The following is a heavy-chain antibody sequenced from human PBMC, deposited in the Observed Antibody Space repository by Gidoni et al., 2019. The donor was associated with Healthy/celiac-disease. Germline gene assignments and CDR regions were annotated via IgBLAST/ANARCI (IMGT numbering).Heavy chain of an antibody. V-gene: IGHV4-34*01. D-gene: IGHD6-13*01. Sequence: QVQLQQWGAGLLKPSETLSLTCAVYGGSFSGYYWSWIRQPPGKGLEWIGEINHSGSTNYNPSLKSRVTISVDTSKNQFSLKLSSVTAADTAVYYCARIVLAGHGGAAAAGQEFDYWGQGTLVTVSS. CDR1: GGSFSGYY. CDR3: ARIVLAGHGGAAAAGQEFDY. J-gene: IGHJ4*02. CDR2: INHSGST.